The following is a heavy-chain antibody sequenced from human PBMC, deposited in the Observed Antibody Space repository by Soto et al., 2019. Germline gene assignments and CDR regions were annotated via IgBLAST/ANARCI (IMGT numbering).Heavy chain of an antibody. Sequence: ASVKVSCKASGYSFTSYGISWVRQAPGQGHEWMGWISAYNGNKKYAQKLQGRVTMTTDTSTSTAYMELRSLRSDDTAVYYCARDLGQQLVDYWGQGTLVTVSS. V-gene: IGHV1-18*01. CDR3: ARDLGQQLVDY. D-gene: IGHD6-13*01. CDR2: ISAYNGNK. CDR1: GYSFTSYG. J-gene: IGHJ4*02.